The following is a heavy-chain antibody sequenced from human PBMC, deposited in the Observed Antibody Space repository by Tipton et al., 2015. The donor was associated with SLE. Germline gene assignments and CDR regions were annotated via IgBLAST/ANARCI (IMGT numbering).Heavy chain of an antibody. CDR3: TGNEALGTLSLGWQAGWFDP. D-gene: IGHD3-16*01. J-gene: IGHJ5*02. Sequence: RSLRLSCAASGFTFSDYALSWVRQAPGKGLEWVGLIRSKRYGGTTEYAASVRGRFSISRDESKGFIYLQMNSLKIEDTAVYYCTGNEALGTLSLGWQAGWFDPWGQGTLVTVSS. CDR1: GFTFSDYA. V-gene: IGHV3-49*04. CDR2: IRSKRYGGTT.